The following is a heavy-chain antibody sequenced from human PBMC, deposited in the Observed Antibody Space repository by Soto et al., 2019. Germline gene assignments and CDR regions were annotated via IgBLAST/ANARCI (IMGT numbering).Heavy chain of an antibody. V-gene: IGHV4-31*03. CDR3: VPDRQGEPSFDI. CDR2: ISHSGST. Sequence: QVQLQESGPGLVKPSQTLSVTCTVSGVSISSGAYYWTWIRQHPEKGLEWIGYISHSGSTLYNPSLKSRLAMSRATSAHQFSLNLSSVTAAATGVYFCVPDRQGEPSFDIWGQGTMVTVSS. J-gene: IGHJ3*02. CDR1: GVSISSGAYY. D-gene: IGHD3-16*01.